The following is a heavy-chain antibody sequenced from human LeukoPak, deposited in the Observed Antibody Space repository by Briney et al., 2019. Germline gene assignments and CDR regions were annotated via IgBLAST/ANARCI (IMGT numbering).Heavy chain of an antibody. J-gene: IGHJ2*01. CDR2: ISSSSSYI. D-gene: IGHD3-22*01. CDR1: GFTFSSYK. CDR3: ARGSSSGYLVWYYDL. Sequence: GGSLRLSCAASGFTFSSYKMNWVRQAPGKGLEWVSSISSSSSYIYYADSVKGRFTISRDNAKNSLCLQMNSLRAEDTAVYYCARGSSSGYLVWYYDLWGRGTLVTVSS. V-gene: IGHV3-21*01.